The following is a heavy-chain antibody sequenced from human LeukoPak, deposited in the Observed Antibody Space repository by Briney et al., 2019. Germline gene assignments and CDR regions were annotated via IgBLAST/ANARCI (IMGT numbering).Heavy chain of an antibody. CDR2: ISDRGGTT. V-gene: IGHV3-23*01. J-gene: IGHJ4*02. CDR3: AKDLIEEYSGYGHFDY. D-gene: IGHD5-12*01. Sequence: GGSLRLSCAASGFTFSSYAMSWVRQAPGKGLEWVLSISDRGGTTYYADSVKGRFTISRDNSKNTVYLQMNSLRAEDTALYYCAKDLIEEYSGYGHFDYWGQGTLVTVSS. CDR1: GFTFSSYA.